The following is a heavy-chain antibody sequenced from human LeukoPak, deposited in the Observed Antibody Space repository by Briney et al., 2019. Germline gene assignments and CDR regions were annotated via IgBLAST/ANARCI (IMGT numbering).Heavy chain of an antibody. D-gene: IGHD3-10*01. CDR3: ARVYYGSGSYYYYYYGMDV. Sequence: GSTNYNPSLKSRVTISVDKSKNQFSLKLSSVTAADTAVYYCARVYYGSGSYYYYYYGMDVWGQGTTVTVSS. J-gene: IGHJ6*02. V-gene: IGHV4-4*02. CDR2: GST.